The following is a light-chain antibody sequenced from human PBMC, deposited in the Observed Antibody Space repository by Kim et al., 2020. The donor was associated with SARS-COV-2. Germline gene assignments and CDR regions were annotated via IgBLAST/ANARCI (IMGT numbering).Light chain of an antibody. CDR3: AAWHDSLNNQV. V-gene: IGLV1-44*01. CDR1: SSNIGSNT. CDR2: SNN. J-gene: IGLJ3*02. Sequence: QSVLTQPPSASGTPGQRVTISCSGSSSNIGSNTVNWYQQLPGTAPKLLIYSNNQRTSGVPDRFSGSKSGTSASLVISGLQSEDEDDYYCAAWHDSLNNQVFGGGTQLTVL.